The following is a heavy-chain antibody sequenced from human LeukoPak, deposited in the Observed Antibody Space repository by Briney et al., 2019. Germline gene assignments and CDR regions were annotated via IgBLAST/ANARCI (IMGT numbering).Heavy chain of an antibody. D-gene: IGHD3-10*01. CDR3: ARSAGYYGMDV. V-gene: IGHV3-74*01. Sequence: GGSLRLSCAASGFTFSSYWMHWVRQAPGKGLVWVSRINSDRSDTSYADSVKGRFTISRDNAKNTLYLQMNSLRAEDTAVYYCARSAGYYGMDVWGQGTTVTVSS. J-gene: IGHJ6*02. CDR1: GFTFSSYW. CDR2: INSDRSDT.